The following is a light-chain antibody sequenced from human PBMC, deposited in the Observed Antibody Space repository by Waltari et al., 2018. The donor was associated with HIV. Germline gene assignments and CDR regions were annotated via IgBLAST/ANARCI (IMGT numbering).Light chain of an antibody. J-gene: IGKJ1*01. CDR2: GAS. Sequence: EIVLTQSPGTLSSSQGERATLSCRASQSVRSRSLAWYQQKPGQAPRLLIYGASTRATGIPDRFIGSGSGTDFTLTISRLEPEDFAVYYCQQYGSSQTFGQGTKVEIK. CDR1: QSVRSRS. V-gene: IGKV3-20*01. CDR3: QQYGSSQT.